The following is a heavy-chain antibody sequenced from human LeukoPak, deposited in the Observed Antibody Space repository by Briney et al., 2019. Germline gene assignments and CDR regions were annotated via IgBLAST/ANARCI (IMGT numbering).Heavy chain of an antibody. D-gene: IGHD5-24*01. CDR2: IIPILGIA. Sequence: SVKVSCKASGGTFSSYAITWVRQAPGQGLEWMGRIIPILGIANYAQKFQGRVTMTADQSTSTAYMELSSLRSEDTAVCYCARAMATIAYIYYSDYWGQGTLVTVSS. V-gene: IGHV1-69*04. J-gene: IGHJ4*02. CDR1: GGTFSSYA. CDR3: ARAMATIAYIYYSDY.